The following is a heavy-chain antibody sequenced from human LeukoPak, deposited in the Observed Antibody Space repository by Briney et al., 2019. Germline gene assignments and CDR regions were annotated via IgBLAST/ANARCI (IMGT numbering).Heavy chain of an antibody. CDR2: IIPIFCRA. Sequence: SVTVSRKASGGSFSSYAISWVRQAPGQGLEWMGRIIPIFCRANYAQQFQGRVTTTTDESTSTAYMELSSLRSEETAVYYCVAGYCSGGSCYSELDYWGEGTLVTVSS. J-gene: IGHJ4*02. V-gene: IGHV1-69*05. CDR3: VAGYCSGGSCYSELDY. CDR1: GGSFSSYA. D-gene: IGHD2-15*01.